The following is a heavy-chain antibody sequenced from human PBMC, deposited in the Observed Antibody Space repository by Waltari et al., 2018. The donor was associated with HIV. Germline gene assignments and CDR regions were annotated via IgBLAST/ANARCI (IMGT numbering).Heavy chain of an antibody. D-gene: IGHD4-17*01. CDR3: ARARGTDDGDYIGSYYFDY. V-gene: IGHV4-34*01. CDR2: INHSGRT. CDR1: VGSFSGYY. Sequence: QVQLQQWGAGLLKPSETLSLTCAVYVGSFSGYYWSWLRPPPGTGLEYIGEINHSGRTIYNPSLKSRVTISIDSSKNQFSLMLSSVAASDTAVYYCARARGTDDGDYIGSYYFDYWGQGTLVTVSS. J-gene: IGHJ4*02.